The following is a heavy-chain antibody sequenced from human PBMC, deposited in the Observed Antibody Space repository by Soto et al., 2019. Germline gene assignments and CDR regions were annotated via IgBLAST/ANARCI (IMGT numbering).Heavy chain of an antibody. D-gene: IGHD2-2*01. V-gene: IGHV1-18*04. J-gene: IGHJ5*01. CDR1: GVTSADFG. Sequence: QVQLMQSGTEVKKPGASVTVSCKASGVTSADFGISWVRQAPGQGLEWMGWVSGNNGASNPAPKVQGRITMTLDTSTGVSYMALRSLRSDDTAIYYCVRDQKYFRVNGNWFDSWGQGTLVSVSS. CDR3: VRDQKYFRVNGNWFDS. CDR2: VSGNNGAS.